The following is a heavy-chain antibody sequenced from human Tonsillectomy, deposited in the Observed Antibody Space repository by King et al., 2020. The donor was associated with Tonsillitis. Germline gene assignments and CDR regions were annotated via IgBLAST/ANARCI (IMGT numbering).Heavy chain of an antibody. CDR1: GFTFSNYY. D-gene: IGHD3-22*01. J-gene: IGHJ4*02. Sequence: VQLVESGGDLVQPGGSLRLSCAASGFTFSNYYMSWVRQAPGKGLEWVAKIKRDGSVAWYLDSVKGRFTISRDNAKNSLHLQMSSLRAEDTAVYYWAIVWGRLAYDINFDDWGQGPLVTVSS. CDR2: IKRDGSVA. CDR3: AIVWGRLAYDINFDD. V-gene: IGHV3-7*01.